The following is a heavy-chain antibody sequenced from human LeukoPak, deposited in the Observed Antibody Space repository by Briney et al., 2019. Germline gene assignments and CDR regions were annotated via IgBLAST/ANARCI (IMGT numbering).Heavy chain of an antibody. CDR3: ARVEKGGTVDY. CDR1: GDTFSSYA. CDR2: IIPIFGTA. V-gene: IGHV1-69*05. D-gene: IGHD1-1*01. Sequence: GSSVKVSCKASGDTFSSYAISWVRQAPGQPLEWMGRIIPIFGTANYAQKFQGRVTITKDESTSTAYMELSSLRSEDTAVYYCARVEKGGTVDYWGQGTLVTVSS. J-gene: IGHJ4*02.